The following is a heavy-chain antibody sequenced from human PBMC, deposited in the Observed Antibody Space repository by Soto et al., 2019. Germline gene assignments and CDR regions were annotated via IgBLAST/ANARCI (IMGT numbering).Heavy chain of an antibody. Sequence: SVKVSCKASGGTFSSYAISWVRQAPGQGLEWMGGIIPIFGTANYAQKFQGRVTITADESTSTAYMELSSLRSEDTAVYYCARMLDGGNPGVGVDYYGMDVWGQGTTVTVS. J-gene: IGHJ6*02. CDR1: GGTFSSYA. CDR2: IIPIFGTA. D-gene: IGHD2-15*01. CDR3: ARMLDGGNPGVGVDYYGMDV. V-gene: IGHV1-69*13.